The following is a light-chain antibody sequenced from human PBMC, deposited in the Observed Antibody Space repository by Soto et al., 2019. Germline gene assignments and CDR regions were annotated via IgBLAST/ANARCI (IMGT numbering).Light chain of an antibody. CDR3: QQYNSYSRT. J-gene: IGKJ1*01. Sequence: DIQMTQSPSTLSASVGDRVTITCRASQSINSWLAWYQQKPGKAPKLLIYKASNLGSGVPSRFSGSGSGTEFTLTISSLQPDDFAIYYCQQYNSYSRTFGQGTKVEIK. CDR2: KAS. CDR1: QSINSW. V-gene: IGKV1-5*03.